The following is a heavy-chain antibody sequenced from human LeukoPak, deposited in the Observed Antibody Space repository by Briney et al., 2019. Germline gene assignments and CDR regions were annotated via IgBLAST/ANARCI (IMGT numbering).Heavy chain of an antibody. V-gene: IGHV4-59*01. Sequence: SETLFLTCTVSGGSISSYYWSWIRQPPGKGLEWIGYIYYSGSTNYNPSLKSRVTISVDTSKNQFSLKLSSVTAADTAVYYCARESSGLDGFDPWGQGTLVTVSS. CDR3: ARESSGLDGFDP. CDR2: IYYSGST. CDR1: GGSISSYY. J-gene: IGHJ5*02. D-gene: IGHD1-1*01.